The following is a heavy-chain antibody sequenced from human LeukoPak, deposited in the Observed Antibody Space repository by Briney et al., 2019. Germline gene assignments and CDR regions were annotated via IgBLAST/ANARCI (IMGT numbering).Heavy chain of an antibody. Sequence: SETLSLTCTVSGGSSSSYYWSWIRQPPGKGLEWIGHIYYSGSTNYNPSLKSRVTVSVDTSKNQFSLKLSSVSAADTAVYYCARYRGYIYGCGFDIWGQGTMVTVSS. CDR1: GGSSSSYY. V-gene: IGHV4-59*01. D-gene: IGHD5-18*01. CDR3: ARYRGYIYGCGFDI. J-gene: IGHJ3*02. CDR2: IYYSGST.